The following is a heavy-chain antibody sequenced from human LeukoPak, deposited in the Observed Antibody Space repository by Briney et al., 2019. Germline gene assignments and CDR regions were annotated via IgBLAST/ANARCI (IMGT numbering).Heavy chain of an antibody. D-gene: IGHD6-13*01. V-gene: IGHV3-7*01. CDR2: TKEDGSEK. CDR3: ASGRQLGY. CDR1: GFTFSNYW. J-gene: IGHJ4*02. Sequence: GGSLSLSCAASGFTFSNYWMSWVRQAPGKGLEWVANTKEDGSEKYYVDSVKGRFTISRDNARNSLYLQMNSLRAEDTAVYYCASGRQLGYWGQGTLVTVSS.